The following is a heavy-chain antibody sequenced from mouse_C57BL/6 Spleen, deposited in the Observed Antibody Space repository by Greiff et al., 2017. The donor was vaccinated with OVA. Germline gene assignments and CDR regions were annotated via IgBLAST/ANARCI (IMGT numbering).Heavy chain of an antibody. J-gene: IGHJ3*01. D-gene: IGHD1-1*01. Sequence: EVKLVESGGGLVKPGGSLKLSCAASGFTFSDYGMHWVHQAPEKGLEWVAYISSCSSTIYYADTVKGRFTISRDNAKNTLFLQMTSLRSEDTAMYYCAKYGSSPLWGQGTLVTVSA. CDR3: AKYGSSPL. CDR1: GFTFSDYG. CDR2: ISSCSSTI. V-gene: IGHV5-17*01.